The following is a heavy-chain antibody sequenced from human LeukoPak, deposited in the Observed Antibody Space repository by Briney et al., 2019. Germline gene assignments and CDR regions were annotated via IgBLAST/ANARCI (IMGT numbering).Heavy chain of an antibody. CDR1: GGSISSGSYY. D-gene: IGHD5-24*01. Sequence: PSQTLSLTCTVSGGSISSGSYYWSWIRQPPGKGLEWIGYIYYSGSTNHNPSLKSRVTISVDTSKNQFSLKLNSVTAADTAVYYCARIVDGYNVNWYFDVWGRGTLVTVSS. V-gene: IGHV4-61*01. J-gene: IGHJ2*01. CDR3: ARIVDGYNVNWYFDV. CDR2: IYYSGST.